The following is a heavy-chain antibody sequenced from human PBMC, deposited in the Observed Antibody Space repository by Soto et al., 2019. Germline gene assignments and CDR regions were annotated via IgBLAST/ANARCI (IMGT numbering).Heavy chain of an antibody. V-gene: IGHV2-5*02. CDR2: IYWDDDK. D-gene: IGHD6-6*01. Sequence: QITLKESGPTLVNPTQTLTLTCTFSGFSLSTSGADVGWIRQPPGKALEWLALIYWDDDKRYSPSLKSRLTITKDTSKNQVVLTMTNMDPLDTATYYCAHRRPYSNSPEYFFDYWGQGTLVTVSS. CDR1: GFSLSTSGAD. CDR3: AHRRPYSNSPEYFFDY. J-gene: IGHJ4*02.